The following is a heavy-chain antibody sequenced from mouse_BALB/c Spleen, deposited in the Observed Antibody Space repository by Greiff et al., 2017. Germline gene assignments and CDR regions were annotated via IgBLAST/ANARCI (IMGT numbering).Heavy chain of an antibody. V-gene: IGHV1-39*01. CDR1: GYSFTDYI. D-gene: IGHD1-1*01. CDR2: INPYYGST. J-gene: IGHJ2*01. CDR3: ARGITTVDY. Sequence: VQLQQSGPELVKPGASVKISCKASGYSFTDYIMLWVKQSHGKSLEWIGNINPYYGSTSYNLKFKGKATLTVDKSSSTAYMQLNSLTSEDSAVYYCARGITTVDYWGQGTTLTVSS.